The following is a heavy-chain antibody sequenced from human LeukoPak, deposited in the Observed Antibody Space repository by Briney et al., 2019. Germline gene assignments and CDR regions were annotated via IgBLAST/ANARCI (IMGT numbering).Heavy chain of an antibody. D-gene: IGHD6-13*01. CDR1: GFTFSSYG. Sequence: GGSQTLSCAASGFTFSSYGAHWARHAPGKGMEWVAFIRYDGSNKYYADSVKGRFTISRDNSKNTLYLQMNSLRAEDTAVYYCAKDDWVIAAAVRLYYYYYGMDVWGQGTTVTVSS. J-gene: IGHJ6*02. V-gene: IGHV3-30*02. CDR3: AKDDWVIAAAVRLYYYYYGMDV. CDR2: IRYDGSNK.